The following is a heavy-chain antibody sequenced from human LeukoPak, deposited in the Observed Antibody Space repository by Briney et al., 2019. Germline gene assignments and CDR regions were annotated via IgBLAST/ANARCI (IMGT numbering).Heavy chain of an antibody. J-gene: IGHJ3*02. D-gene: IGHD3-22*01. Sequence: GGPLRLSCAASGFTFRSYGMHWVRQAPGKGLEWVAFIRYEGSNKYYADSVKGRFTISRDNSKNTLYLQMNSLRAEDTAVYYCAKDLGYYDSSGYQPPDIWGQGTMVTVSS. CDR2: IRYEGSNK. CDR3: AKDLGYYDSSGYQPPDI. V-gene: IGHV3-30*02. CDR1: GFTFRSYG.